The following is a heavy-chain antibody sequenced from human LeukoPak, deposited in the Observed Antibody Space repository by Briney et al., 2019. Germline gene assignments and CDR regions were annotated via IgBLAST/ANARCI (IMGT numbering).Heavy chain of an antibody. D-gene: IGHD5-18*01. CDR1: GFTFSSYG. J-gene: IGHJ5*02. CDR3: AKNVGDTAMAYNWFDP. Sequence: GGSLRLSCAASGFTFSSYGMHWVRQAPGKGLEWVAVISYDGSNKYYADSVKGRFTISRDNSKNTLYLQMDSLRPEDTAVYYCAKNVGDTAMAYNWFDPWGQGTLVTVSS. V-gene: IGHV3-30*18. CDR2: ISYDGSNK.